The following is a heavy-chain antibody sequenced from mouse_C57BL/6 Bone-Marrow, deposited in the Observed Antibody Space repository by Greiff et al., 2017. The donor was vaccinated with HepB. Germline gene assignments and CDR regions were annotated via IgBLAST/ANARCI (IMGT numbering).Heavy chain of an antibody. CDR2: IDPEDGDT. CDR1: GFNIKDYY. Sequence: VHVKQSGAELVRPGASVKLSCTASGFNIKDYYMHWVKQRPEQGLEWIGRIDPEDGDTEYAPKFQGKATMTADTSSNTAYLQLSSLTSEDTAVYYCTSHDYDVYAMDYWGQGTSVTVSS. CDR3: TSHDYDVYAMDY. V-gene: IGHV14-1*01. J-gene: IGHJ4*01. D-gene: IGHD2-4*01.